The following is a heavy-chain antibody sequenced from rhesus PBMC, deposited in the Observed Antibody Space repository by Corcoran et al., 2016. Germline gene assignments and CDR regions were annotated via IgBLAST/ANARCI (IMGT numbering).Heavy chain of an antibody. CDR2: IDGSSGST. J-gene: IGHJ4*01. CDR3: ARGGGWSKVFDY. V-gene: IGHV4-165*01. D-gene: IGHD6-37*01. CDR1: GYSISSNY. Sequence: QVQLQESGPGLVKPSETLSLTCAVSGYSISSNYWSWIRQPPGKGLELIGYIDGSSGSTYYNPSLKSRGTISTDTSKNQFSLKLSSVTAADTAVYYCARGGGWSKVFDYWGQGVLVTVSS.